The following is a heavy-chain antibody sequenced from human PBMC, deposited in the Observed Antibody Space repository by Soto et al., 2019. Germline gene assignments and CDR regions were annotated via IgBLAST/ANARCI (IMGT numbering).Heavy chain of an antibody. CDR2: ISGSGVST. CDR1: GFTFSSCA. J-gene: IGHJ4*02. D-gene: IGHD3-22*01. CDR3: AKSPGMYYYDSSGYYHYDY. V-gene: IGHV3-23*01. Sequence: PGGSLRLSCAASGFTFSSCAMGWVRQAPGKGLEWVSAISGSGVSTYYADSVKGRFTISRDNSKNTLYLQMNSLRAEDTAVYYCAKSPGMYYYDSSGYYHYDYWGQGTLVTVSS.